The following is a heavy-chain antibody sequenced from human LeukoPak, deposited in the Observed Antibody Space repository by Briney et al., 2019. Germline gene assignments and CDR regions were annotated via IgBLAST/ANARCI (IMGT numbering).Heavy chain of an antibody. D-gene: IGHD2-2*01. CDR2: IYTSGST. V-gene: IGHV4-4*07. Sequence: SETLSLTCTVSGGSISSYYWSWIRQPAGKGLEWIGRIYTSGSTNYNPSLKGRVTMSVDTSKNQFSLKLSSVTAADTAVYYCARGWEYQPSAGNYFDYWGQGTLVTVSS. CDR1: GGSISSYY. J-gene: IGHJ4*02. CDR3: ARGWEYQPSAGNYFDY.